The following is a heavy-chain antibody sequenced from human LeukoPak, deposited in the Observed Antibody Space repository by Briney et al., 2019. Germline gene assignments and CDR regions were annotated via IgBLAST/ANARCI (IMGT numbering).Heavy chain of an antibody. CDR3: VRDYFGSGSYYNAYYGMDV. V-gene: IGHV3-7*01. J-gene: IGHJ6*02. CDR1: GFTFTTYW. D-gene: IGHD3-10*01. CDR2: INQDGSVK. Sequence: GGSLRLSCAASGFTFTTYWMSWVRQAPGKGLQWVANINQDGSVKYYVDSVKGRFTISRDNARNSLYLQMNSLRAEDTAVYYCVRDYFGSGSYYNAYYGMDVWGQGTTVTVS.